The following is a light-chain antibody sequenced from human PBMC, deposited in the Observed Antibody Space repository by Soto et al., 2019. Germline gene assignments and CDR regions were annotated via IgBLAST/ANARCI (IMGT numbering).Light chain of an antibody. V-gene: IGLV4-69*01. J-gene: IGLJ2*01. CDR2: LNSDGSH. CDR1: SGHSSYA. CDR3: QTWGTGIHVV. Sequence: QSVLTQSPSASASLGASVKLTCTLSSGHSSYAIAWHQQQPEKGPRYLMKLNSDGSHSKGDGIPDRFSGSSSGAERYLTISSLQSEDAADYDCQTWGTGIHVVFGGGTKLTVL.